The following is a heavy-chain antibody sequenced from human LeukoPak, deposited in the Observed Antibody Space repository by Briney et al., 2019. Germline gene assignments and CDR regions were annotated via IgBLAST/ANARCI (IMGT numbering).Heavy chain of an antibody. CDR3: ARAPHDYNGLNY. CDR1: GGSISSDGYY. CDR2: IYYSGTT. V-gene: IGHV4-30-4*08. D-gene: IGHD5-24*01. Sequence: PSETLSLTCTVSGGSISSDGYYWSWIRQPPGKGLEWIGYIYYSGTTYYNPSLKSRVTISVDTSKNQFSLKLNSVTAADTAVYFCARAPHDYNGLNYWGQGTLVTVSS. J-gene: IGHJ4*02.